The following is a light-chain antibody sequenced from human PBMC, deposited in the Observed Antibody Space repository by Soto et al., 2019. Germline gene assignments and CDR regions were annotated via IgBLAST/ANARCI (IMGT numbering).Light chain of an antibody. J-gene: IGLJ1*01. CDR1: SSDFGNYNL. CDR2: EVN. Sequence: QSGLTQPASVSFSPGQSITISCTGTSSDFGNYNLVSLYQQHPGKVPKLILFEVNKRPSGVSGRFSGSKSGNTASLTISGLQAEDEADYYCCSFTSSNTHVFGTGTKVTVL. CDR3: CSFTSSNTHV. V-gene: IGLV2-23*02.